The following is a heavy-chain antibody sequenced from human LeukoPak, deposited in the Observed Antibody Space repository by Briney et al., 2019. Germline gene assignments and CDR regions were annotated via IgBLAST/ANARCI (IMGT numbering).Heavy chain of an antibody. CDR1: GGSISSSSFY. CDR3: ARGGDYYDSSGYPDY. D-gene: IGHD3-22*01. V-gene: IGHV4-39*07. J-gene: IGHJ4*02. CDR2: LYYSGST. Sequence: SETLSLTCTVSGGSISSSSFYWGWIRQPPGKELVWIGSLYYSGSTDYNPSLKSRLTISADTSKNQFSLKLSSVTAADTAVYYCARGGDYYDSSGYPDYWGQGTLVTVSS.